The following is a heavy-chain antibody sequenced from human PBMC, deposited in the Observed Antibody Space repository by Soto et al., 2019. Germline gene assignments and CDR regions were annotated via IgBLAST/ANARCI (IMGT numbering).Heavy chain of an antibody. V-gene: IGHV2-70*11. Sequence: SGPTLVNPTQTLTLTCTFSGFSLSTSGMCVSWIRQPPGKALEWLARIDWDDDKYYSTSLKTRLTISKDTSKNQAVLTMTNMDPVDTATYYCARIPAYYDILTGYWANYGMDVWGQGT. CDR2: IDWDDDK. J-gene: IGHJ6*02. D-gene: IGHD3-9*01. CDR1: GFSLSTSGMC. CDR3: ARIPAYYDILTGYWANYGMDV.